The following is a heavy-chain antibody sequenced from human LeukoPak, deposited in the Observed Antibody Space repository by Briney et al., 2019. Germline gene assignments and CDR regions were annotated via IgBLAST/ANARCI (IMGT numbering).Heavy chain of an antibody. CDR1: GYTFTSYG. CDR3: ARWIAAALNDAFDI. J-gene: IGHJ3*02. Sequence: ASVKVSCKASGYTFTSYGISWVRQAPGQGLEWMGWISAYNGNTNYAQKLQGRVTMTTDTSTSTAYMELRSLRSDDTAVYYCARWIAAALNDAFDIWGQGTMVTVSS. V-gene: IGHV1-18*01. D-gene: IGHD6-13*01. CDR2: ISAYNGNT.